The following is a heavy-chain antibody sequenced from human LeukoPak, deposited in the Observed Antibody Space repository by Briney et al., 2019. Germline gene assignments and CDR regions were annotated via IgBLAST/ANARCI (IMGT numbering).Heavy chain of an antibody. D-gene: IGHD3-9*01. CDR2: IYYSGST. Sequence: SETLSLTCTVSGGSISSYYWSWIRQPPGKGLEWIGYIYYSGSTNYNPSLKSRVTISVDTSKNQFSLKLSSVTAADTAVYYCARVSLPYYDILTGFSYYFDYWGQGTLVTVSS. CDR3: ARVSLPYYDILTGFSYYFDY. V-gene: IGHV4-59*01. CDR1: GGSISSYY. J-gene: IGHJ4*02.